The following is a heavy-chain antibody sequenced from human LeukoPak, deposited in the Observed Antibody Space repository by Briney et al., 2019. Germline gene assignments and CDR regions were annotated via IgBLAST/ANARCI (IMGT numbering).Heavy chain of an antibody. D-gene: IGHD1-1*01. CDR2: INPSTGGT. CDR3: GRDRHWNQGNFDY. J-gene: IGHJ4*02. CDR1: GYMFIGNY. V-gene: IGHV1-2*02. Sequence: ASVKVSCKASGYMFIGNYIHWVRQAPGQGLEWMGWINPSTGGTSSAQSFQDRVTLTRDTSITTAYMELNRLTYDDTAVYYCGRDRHWNQGNFDYWGQGTLVTVSS.